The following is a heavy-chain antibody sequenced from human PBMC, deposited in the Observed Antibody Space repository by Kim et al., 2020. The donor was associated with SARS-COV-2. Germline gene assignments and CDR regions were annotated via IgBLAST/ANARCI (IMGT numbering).Heavy chain of an antibody. J-gene: IGHJ6*02. V-gene: IGHV4-39*01. CDR3: ASPTVDTAMVNYYGMDV. CDR2: IYYSGST. Sequence: SETLSLTCTVSGGSISSSSYYWGWIRQPPGKELEWIGSIYYSGSTYYNPSLKSRVTISVDTSKNQFSLKLSSVTAADTAVYYCASPTVDTAMVNYYGMDVWGQGTTVTVSS. CDR1: GGSISSSSYY. D-gene: IGHD5-18*01.